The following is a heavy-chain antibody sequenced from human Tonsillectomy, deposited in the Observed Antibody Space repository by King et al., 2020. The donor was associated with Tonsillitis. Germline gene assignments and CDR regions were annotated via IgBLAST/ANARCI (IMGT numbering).Heavy chain of an antibody. CDR3: AKVYXGGSCSGGSCHPGVVLSNHLDY. J-gene: IGHJ4*02. CDR2: ISGSGGRT. D-gene: IGHD2-15*01. Sequence: VQLVESGGGLVQPGGSLRLSCAASGFTFSTYAMSWVRQAPGKGLEWVSAISGSGGRTYYADSVKGRFTISRDNSKNTLDLQMNSLRAEDTAVYYCAKVYXGGSCSGGSCHPGVVLSNHLDYWXQGTLVTVXS. V-gene: IGHV3-23*04. CDR1: GFTFSTYA.